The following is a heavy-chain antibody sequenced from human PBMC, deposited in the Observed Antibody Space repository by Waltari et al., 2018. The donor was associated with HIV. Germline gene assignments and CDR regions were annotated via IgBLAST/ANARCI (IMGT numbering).Heavy chain of an antibody. CDR2: ISSSSSYI. D-gene: IGHD6-13*01. Sequence: EVQLVESGGGLVKPGGSLRLSCADSGLSLSSYSMNWVSRAPGKGLEWVSSISSSSSYIYYADSVKGRFTISRDNAKNSLYLQMNSLRVEDTAVYYCANSGGIGPYGMDVWGQGTTVTVSS. V-gene: IGHV3-21*01. J-gene: IGHJ6*02. CDR1: GLSLSSYS. CDR3: ANSGGIGPYGMDV.